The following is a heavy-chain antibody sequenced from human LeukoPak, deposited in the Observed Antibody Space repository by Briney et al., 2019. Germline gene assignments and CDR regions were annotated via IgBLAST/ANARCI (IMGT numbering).Heavy chain of an antibody. Sequence: PGGSLRFSCAASGFTFSSYSMNWVRQAPGKGLEWVSSISSSSSYIYYADSVKGRFTISRDNAKNSLYLQMNSLRAEDTAVYYCARERARTFDYWGQGTLVTVSS. CDR2: ISSSSSYI. J-gene: IGHJ4*02. V-gene: IGHV3-21*01. CDR1: GFTFSSYS. CDR3: ARERARTFDY.